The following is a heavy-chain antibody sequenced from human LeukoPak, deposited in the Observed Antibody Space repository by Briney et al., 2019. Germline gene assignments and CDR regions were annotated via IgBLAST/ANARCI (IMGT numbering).Heavy chain of an antibody. CDR3: ARGRYYDGSGYYYRYYFDY. Sequence: GGSLRLSCAASGFTFSSYAMHWVRQAPGKGLEWVAVISSDGNNKYYADSVKGRFTISRDNSKNTLYLQMNSLRAEDTAVYYCARGRYYDGSGYYYRYYFDYWGQGTLVTVSS. V-gene: IGHV3-30*14. CDR1: GFTFSSYA. D-gene: IGHD3-22*01. CDR2: ISSDGNNK. J-gene: IGHJ4*02.